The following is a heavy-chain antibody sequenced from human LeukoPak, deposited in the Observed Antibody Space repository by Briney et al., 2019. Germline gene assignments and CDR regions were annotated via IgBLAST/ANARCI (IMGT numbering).Heavy chain of an antibody. J-gene: IGHJ4*02. CDR1: GYTFTGYY. V-gene: IGHV1-2*02. D-gene: IGHD3-22*01. CDR2: INPNSGGT. Sequence: GASVKVSCKASGYTFTGYYMNWVRQAPGQGLEWMGWINPNSGGTNYAQKFQGRVTMTRDTSISTAYMELSRLRSDDTAVYYCASVYYYDSSGFDYWGQGTLVTVSS. CDR3: ASVYYYDSSGFDY.